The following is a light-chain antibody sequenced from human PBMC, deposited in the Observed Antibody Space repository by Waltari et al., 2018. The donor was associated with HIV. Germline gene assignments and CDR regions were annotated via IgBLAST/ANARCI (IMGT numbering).Light chain of an antibody. Sequence: DIQMTQSPSSLSASIGDRVTIACRASQNIGTFLNWYHHKPGTAPNLLIVAASSLQTGVPSRFTGAVSGTDFTLTITSLHPDDFATYYCQQSYSPPCTFGQGTKLEI. CDR3: QQSYSPPCT. J-gene: IGKJ2*01. CDR1: QNIGTF. CDR2: AAS. V-gene: IGKV1-39*01.